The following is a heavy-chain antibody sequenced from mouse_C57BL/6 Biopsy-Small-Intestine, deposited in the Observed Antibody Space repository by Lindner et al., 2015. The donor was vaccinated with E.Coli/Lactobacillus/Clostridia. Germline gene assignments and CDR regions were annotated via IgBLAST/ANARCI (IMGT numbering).Heavy chain of an antibody. Sequence: VQLQESGPELVKPGASVKISCKASGYVFSSSWMNWVKQRPGKGLEWIGRIYPGDGDTNYNGKFKGKATLTADKSPSTAYMQLSSLTSEDSAVYFCARSSGPLYYYAMDYWGQGTSVTVSS. J-gene: IGHJ4*01. D-gene: IGHD3-1*01. V-gene: IGHV1-82*01. CDR3: ARSSGPLYYYAMDY. CDR2: IYPGDGDT. CDR1: GYVFSSSW.